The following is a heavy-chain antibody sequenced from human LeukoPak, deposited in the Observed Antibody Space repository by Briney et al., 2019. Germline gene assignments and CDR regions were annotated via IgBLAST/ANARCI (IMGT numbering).Heavy chain of an antibody. V-gene: IGHV3-33*06. CDR1: GFTFGSYG. D-gene: IGHD4-17*01. J-gene: IGHJ4*02. CDR3: AKDRIYGDGLWDFDY. Sequence: PGRSLRLSCAASGFTFGSYGMHWVRQAPGKGLEWVAVIWHDGSNTFYADSVKGRFTISRDNSKNTLYLQMNSLRAEDTAVYYCAKDRIYGDGLWDFDYWGQGTLVTVSS. CDR2: IWHDGSNT.